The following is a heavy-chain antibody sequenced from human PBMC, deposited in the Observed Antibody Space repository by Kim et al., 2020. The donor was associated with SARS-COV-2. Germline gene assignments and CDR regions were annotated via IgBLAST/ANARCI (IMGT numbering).Heavy chain of an antibody. J-gene: IGHJ6*02. CDR3: AREPYYYGSGSYYYYYYGMDV. CDR2: IYYSGST. V-gene: IGHV4-31*03. Sequence: SETLSLTCTVSGGSISSGGYYWSWIRQHPGKGLEWIGYIYYSGSTYYNPSLKSRVTISVDTSKNQFSLKLSSVTAADTAVYYCAREPYYYGSGSYYYYYYGMDVWGQGTTVTVSS. D-gene: IGHD3-10*01. CDR1: GGSISSGGYY.